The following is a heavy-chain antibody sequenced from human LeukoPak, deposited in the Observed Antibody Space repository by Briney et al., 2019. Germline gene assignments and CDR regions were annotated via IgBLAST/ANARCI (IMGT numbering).Heavy chain of an antibody. CDR3: ARGPSSGYYGSGSYYNGDY. D-gene: IGHD3-10*01. J-gene: IGHJ4*02. CDR1: GGTFSSYA. CDR2: IIPIFGTA. Sequence: SVKVSCKASGGTFSSYAISWVRQAPGQGLEWMGGIIPIFGTANYAQKFQGRVTITADESTSTAYMELSSLRYEDTAVYYCARGPSSGYYGSGSYYNGDYWGQGTLVTVSS. V-gene: IGHV1-69*01.